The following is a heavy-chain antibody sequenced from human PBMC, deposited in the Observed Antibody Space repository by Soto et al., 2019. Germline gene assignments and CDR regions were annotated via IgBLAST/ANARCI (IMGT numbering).Heavy chain of an antibody. CDR3: ARFYDNSGYFTYYYYGMDV. Sequence: PGGSLRLSCAASGFTLSSYWMNWVRQAPGKGLEWVANIKQDGSEKYYVDSVKGRFTISRDNAKNSLYLQMNRLRAEDTAVYYCARFYDNSGYFTYYYYGMDVWGQGTTVTVSS. J-gene: IGHJ6*02. CDR2: IKQDGSEK. V-gene: IGHV3-7*03. D-gene: IGHD3-22*01. CDR1: GFTLSSYW.